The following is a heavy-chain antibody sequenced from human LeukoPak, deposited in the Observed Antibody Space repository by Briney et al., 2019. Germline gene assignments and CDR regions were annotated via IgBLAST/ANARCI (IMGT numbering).Heavy chain of an antibody. V-gene: IGHV3-23*01. CDR2: ISAGGGST. CDR3: AKDAAGPEY. CDR1: GFSVNNLY. J-gene: IGHJ4*02. D-gene: IGHD6-13*01. Sequence: GGSLRLSCAASGFSVNNLYMTWVRQAPGKGLFWVSGISAGGGSTYYADSVKGRFTISRDNSRNTLYLQMNSLSAEDTAVYYCAKDAAGPEYWGQGTLVTVSS.